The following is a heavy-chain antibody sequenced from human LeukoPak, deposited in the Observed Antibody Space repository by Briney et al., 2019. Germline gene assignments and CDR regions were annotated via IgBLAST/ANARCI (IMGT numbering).Heavy chain of an antibody. V-gene: IGHV4-39*07. D-gene: IGHD1-14*01. J-gene: IGHJ3*02. CDR3: ARGTAYPDAFDI. CDR1: GGSISSSSYY. CDR2: IYYSGST. Sequence: SETLSLTCTVSGGSISSSSYYWGWIRQPPGKGLEWIGSIYYSGSTYYNPSLKSRVTISVDTSKNQFSLKLSSVTAADTAVYYCARGTAYPDAFDIWGQGTMVTVSS.